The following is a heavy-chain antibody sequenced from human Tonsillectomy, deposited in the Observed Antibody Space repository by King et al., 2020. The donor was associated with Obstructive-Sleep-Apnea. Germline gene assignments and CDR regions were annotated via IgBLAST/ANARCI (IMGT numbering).Heavy chain of an antibody. CDR2: IYHSGST. J-gene: IGHJ4*02. D-gene: IGHD3-16*01. CDR1: GYSISSDYY. CDR3: ARVGPSQTDY. V-gene: IGHV4-38-2*02. Sequence: QLQESGPGLVKPSETLSLTCTVSGYSISSDYYWGWIRQPPGKGREWSATIYHSGSTNYNPTLKGRAPLSVDTSKNQFSLRLRSVTAADTAVYYCARVGPSQTDYWGQGTLVTVSS.